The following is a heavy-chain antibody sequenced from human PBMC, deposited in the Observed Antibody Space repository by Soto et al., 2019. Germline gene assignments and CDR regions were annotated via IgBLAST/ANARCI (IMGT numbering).Heavy chain of an antibody. Sequence: PGGSLRLSCAASGFTFSSYAMHWVRQAPGKGLEWVAVISYDGSNKYYADSVKGRFTISRDNSKNTLYLQMNSLRAEDTAVYYCARDVDYGGPNGMDVWGQGTTVTVSS. J-gene: IGHJ6*02. D-gene: IGHD4-17*01. CDR2: ISYDGSNK. V-gene: IGHV3-30*14. CDR3: ARDVDYGGPNGMDV. CDR1: GFTFSSYA.